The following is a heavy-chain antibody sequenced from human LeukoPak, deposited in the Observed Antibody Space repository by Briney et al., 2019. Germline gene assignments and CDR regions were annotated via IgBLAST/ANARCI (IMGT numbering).Heavy chain of an antibody. D-gene: IGHD6-25*01. CDR1: GFTFSNAW. J-gene: IGHJ4*02. CDR2: IKSKTDGGAT. Sequence: GGSLRLSCAASGFTFSNAWMSWVRQAPGKGLEWVGRIKSKTDGGATDYAAPVKGRFTISRDDSKNTLYLQMNSLKTKDTAVYYCTTDLGIAAAGICDYWGQGTLVTVSS. CDR3: TTDLGIAAAGICDY. V-gene: IGHV3-15*01.